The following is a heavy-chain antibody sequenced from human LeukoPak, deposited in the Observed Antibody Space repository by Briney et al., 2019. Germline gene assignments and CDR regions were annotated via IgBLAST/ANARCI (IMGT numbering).Heavy chain of an antibody. J-gene: IGHJ4*02. Sequence: ASVKVSCKASGYIFISYYMHWVRQAPGQGLEWMGIINPSGGSKSYAQKFQGRVTMTRDTSTSTVHMELSSLRSEDTAVYYCAREGAVVVVAAVLDYWGQGTLVTVSS. CDR2: INPSGGSK. CDR1: GYIFISYY. D-gene: IGHD2-15*01. CDR3: AREGAVVVVAAVLDY. V-gene: IGHV1-46*01.